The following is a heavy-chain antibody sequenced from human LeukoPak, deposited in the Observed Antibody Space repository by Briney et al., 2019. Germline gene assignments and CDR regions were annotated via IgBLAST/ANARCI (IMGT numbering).Heavy chain of an antibody. CDR2: ISSSSSYI. J-gene: IGHJ4*02. Sequence: GGSLGLSCAASGFTFSSYSMNWVRQAPGKGLEWVSSISSSSSYIYYADSVKGRFTISRDNAKNSLYLQMNSLRAEDTAVYYCARDFSYYGSGSLGAFGYWGQGTLVTVSS. CDR3: ARDFSYYGSGSLGAFGY. CDR1: GFTFSSYS. D-gene: IGHD3-10*01. V-gene: IGHV3-21*01.